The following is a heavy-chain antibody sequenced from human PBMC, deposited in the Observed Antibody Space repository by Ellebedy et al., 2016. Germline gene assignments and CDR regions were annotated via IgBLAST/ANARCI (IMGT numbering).Heavy chain of an antibody. D-gene: IGHD5-12*01. CDR1: GGTFSSYA. CDR3: ARGSGRGYSGYPGDY. V-gene: IGHV1-69*11. Sequence: SVKVSXXASGGTFSSYAISWVRQAPGQGLEWMGIINPSGGSTSYAQKFQGRVTITADESTSTAYMELSSLRSEDTAVYYCARGSGRGYSGYPGDYWGQGTLVTVSS. J-gene: IGHJ4*02. CDR2: INPSGGST.